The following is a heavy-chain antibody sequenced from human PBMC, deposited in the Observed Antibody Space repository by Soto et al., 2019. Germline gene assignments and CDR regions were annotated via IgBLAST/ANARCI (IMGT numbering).Heavy chain of an antibody. CDR3: VKDGEGGSGNGAFDI. Sequence: EVQLLESGGGLAQPGGSLRLSCVASGFTFSSYAMSWVRQAPGKRLXXXXSLTLTASRTYYADSVKGRSTISRDNSKQTLYLXMXSLXAEDTAVYYCVKDGEGGSGNGAFDIWGQGTMVIVS. D-gene: IGHD3-10*01. J-gene: IGHJ3*02. V-gene: IGHV3-23*01. CDR2: LTLTASRT. CDR1: GFTFSSYA.